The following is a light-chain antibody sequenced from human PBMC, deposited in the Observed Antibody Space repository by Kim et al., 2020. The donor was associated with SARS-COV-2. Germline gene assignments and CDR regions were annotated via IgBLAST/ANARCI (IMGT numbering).Light chain of an antibody. CDR1: KLGHKY. J-gene: IGLJ2*01. CDR2: QDI. V-gene: IGLV3-1*01. CDR3: QAWDSSPVV. Sequence: SYELTQPPSVSVSPGQTASITCSGDKLGHKYACXYQQKPGQSPVLVIYQDIKRPSGIPERFSGPNSGSTATLTISGTQAMDEADYYCQAWDSSPVVFGGG.